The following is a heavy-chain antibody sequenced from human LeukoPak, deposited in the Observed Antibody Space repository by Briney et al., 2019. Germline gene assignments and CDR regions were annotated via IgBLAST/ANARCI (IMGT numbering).Heavy chain of an antibody. CDR2: ISAYSGNT. Sequence: ASVKVSCKASGYTFINYGISWVRQAPGQGLEWMGWISAYSGNTNYAQKLQGRVTMTTDTSTSTAYMELRSLRSDDTAVYYCARGASHCSGGSCYTNWYFDLWGRGTLVTVSS. D-gene: IGHD2-15*01. J-gene: IGHJ2*01. V-gene: IGHV1-18*01. CDR3: ARGASHCSGGSCYTNWYFDL. CDR1: GYTFINYG.